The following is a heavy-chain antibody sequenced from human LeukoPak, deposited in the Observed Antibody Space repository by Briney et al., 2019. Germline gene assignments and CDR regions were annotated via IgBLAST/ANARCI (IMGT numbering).Heavy chain of an antibody. CDR3: ARGGLLWFGRNNWFDP. J-gene: IGHJ5*02. V-gene: IGHV4-34*01. CDR2: INHSGST. Sequence: SETLSLTCAVYGGSFSGYYWSWIRQPPGKGLEWIGEINHSGSTNYNPSLKSRVTISVDTSKNQFSLKLSSVTAADTAVYYCARGGLLWFGRNNWFDPWGQGTLVTVSS. D-gene: IGHD3-10*01. CDR1: GGSFSGYY.